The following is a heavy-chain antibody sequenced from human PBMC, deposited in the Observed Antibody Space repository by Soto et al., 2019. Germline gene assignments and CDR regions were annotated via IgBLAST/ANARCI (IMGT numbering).Heavy chain of an antibody. Sequence: TSETLSLTCTVSGGSISSSSYYWGWIRQPPGKGLEWIGSIYYSGSTYYNPSLKSRVTISVDTSKNQFSLKLSSVTAADTAVYYCARRGSGYYYYYGMDVWGQGTTVTVSS. CDR1: GGSISSSSYY. CDR2: IYYSGST. J-gene: IGHJ6*02. D-gene: IGHD3-16*01. CDR3: ARRGSGYYYYYGMDV. V-gene: IGHV4-39*01.